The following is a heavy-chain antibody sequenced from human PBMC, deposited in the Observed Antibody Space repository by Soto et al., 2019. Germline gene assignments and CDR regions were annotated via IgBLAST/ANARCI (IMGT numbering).Heavy chain of an antibody. CDR2: ISAYNGNT. V-gene: IGHV1-18*01. CDR1: GYTFTSYG. D-gene: IGHD3-10*01. Sequence: QVQLVQSGAEVKKPGASVKVSCKASGYTFTSYGISWVRQAPGQGLEWMGWISAYNGNTNYAQKLQGRVTMTTDTSTRTAYMELRSLRSDDTAVYYCARDLGARGYYYYGMDVWGQGTTVTVSS. CDR3: ARDLGARGYYYYGMDV. J-gene: IGHJ6*02.